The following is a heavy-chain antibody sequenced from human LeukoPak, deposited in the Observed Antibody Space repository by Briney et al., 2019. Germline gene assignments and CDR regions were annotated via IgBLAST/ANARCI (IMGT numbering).Heavy chain of an antibody. V-gene: IGHV3-48*01. J-gene: IGHJ3*02. CDR2: ISGPGTTT. CDR1: GFSFTNYA. Sequence: GGSLRLSCTTSGFSFTNYAMNWVRQAPGKGLEWLSYISGPGTTTKYADSVKGRFTISRANDKNSLYLQMNSLRAEDTAVYYCARDWIWGQGTMVTVSS. CDR3: ARDWI.